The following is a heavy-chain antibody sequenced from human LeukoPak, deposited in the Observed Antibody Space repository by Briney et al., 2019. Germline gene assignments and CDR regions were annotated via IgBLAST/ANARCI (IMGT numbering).Heavy chain of an antibody. CDR1: GFTFSIYW. Sequence: GGSLRLSCAASGFTFSIYWMSWVRQAPGKGLEWVASMKGDGSVKHFLDSVEGRFTISRDNAKNSLYLQMNSLRAEDTAVYYCARRSSGWYRIDYWGQGTLVTVSS. D-gene: IGHD6-19*01. V-gene: IGHV3-7*01. J-gene: IGHJ4*02. CDR3: ARRSSGWYRIDY. CDR2: MKGDGSVK.